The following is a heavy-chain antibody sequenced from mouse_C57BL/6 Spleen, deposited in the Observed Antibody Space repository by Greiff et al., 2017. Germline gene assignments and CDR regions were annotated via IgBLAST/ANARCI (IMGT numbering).Heavy chain of an antibody. CDR3: AKENGCYSWFAY. V-gene: IGHV2-5*01. CDR1: GFSLTSYG. Sequence: VKLMESGPGLVQPSQSLSITCTVSGFSLTSYGVHWVRQSPGKGLEWLGVIWRGGSTDYNAAFMSRLSITKDNSKSQVFFKMNSLQADDTAIYYCAKENGCYSWFAYWGQGTLVTVSA. D-gene: IGHD2-3*01. J-gene: IGHJ3*01. CDR2: IWRGGST.